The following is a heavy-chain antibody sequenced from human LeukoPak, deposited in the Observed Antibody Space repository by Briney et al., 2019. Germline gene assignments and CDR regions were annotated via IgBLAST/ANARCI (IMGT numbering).Heavy chain of an antibody. V-gene: IGHV3-21*01. D-gene: IGHD4-17*01. Sequence: GGSLRLSCAVSGISFSDYHMNCVRQSPGKGLEWVSSISSSSSYIYYADSVKGRFTISRDNAKNSLYLQMNSLRAEDTAVYYCARDYGDYSYFDYWGQGTLVTVSS. J-gene: IGHJ4*02. CDR2: ISSSSSYI. CDR3: ARDYGDYSYFDY. CDR1: GISFSDYH.